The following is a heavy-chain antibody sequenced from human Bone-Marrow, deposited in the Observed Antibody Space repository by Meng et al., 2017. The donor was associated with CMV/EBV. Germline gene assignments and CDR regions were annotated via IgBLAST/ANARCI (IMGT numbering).Heavy chain of an antibody. CDR2: INPNSGGT. CDR1: GYTFTGYY. V-gene: IGHV1-2*02. Sequence: ASVKVSCKASGYTFTGYYMHWVRQAPGQGLEWMGWINPNSGGTNYAQKFQGRVTMTRDTSISTAYMELSRLRSDDTAVYYCARKEYCSGGSCYSGIDYWGQGTLVTGSS. D-gene: IGHD2-15*01. CDR3: ARKEYCSGGSCYSGIDY. J-gene: IGHJ4*02.